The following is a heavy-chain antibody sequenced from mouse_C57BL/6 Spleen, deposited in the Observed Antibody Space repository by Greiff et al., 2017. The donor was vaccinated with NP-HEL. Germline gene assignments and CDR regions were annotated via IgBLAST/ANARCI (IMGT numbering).Heavy chain of an antibody. CDR2: IDPSDSYP. CDR1: GYTFTSYW. D-gene: IGHD2-1*01. CDR3: ASLYYGNFGAY. J-gene: IGHJ3*01. Sequence: QVQLQQPGAELVMPGASVKLSCKASGYTFTSYWMHWVKQRPGQGLEWIGEIDPSDSYPNYNQKFKGKSTLTVDKSSSTAYMQLSSLTSEDSAVYYCASLYYGNFGAYWGQGTLVTVSA. V-gene: IGHV1-69*01.